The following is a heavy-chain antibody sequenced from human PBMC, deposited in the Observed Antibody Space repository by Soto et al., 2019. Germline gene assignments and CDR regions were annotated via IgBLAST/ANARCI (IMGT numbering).Heavy chain of an antibody. CDR2: MNPNSGNT. J-gene: IGHJ5*02. CDR3: ARGPTGYCSGGSCYLAANWFDP. V-gene: IGHV1-8*01. D-gene: IGHD2-15*01. Sequence: ASVKVSCKASGYTFTSYDINWVRQATGQGLEWMGWMNPNSGNTGYAQKFQGRVTMTRNTSISTAYMELSSLRSEDTAVYYCARGPTGYCSGGSCYLAANWFDPWGQGTLVTV. CDR1: GYTFTSYD.